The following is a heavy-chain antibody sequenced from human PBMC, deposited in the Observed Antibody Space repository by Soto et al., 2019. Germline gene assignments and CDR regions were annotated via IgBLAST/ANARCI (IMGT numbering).Heavy chain of an antibody. V-gene: IGHV3-74*01. CDR3: ARGPFYVDV. D-gene: IGHD3-16*01. J-gene: IGHJ6*02. CDR1: GFTFNSHW. Sequence: VGFLRLSCAASGFTFNSHWMHWVRQVPEKGLLWVARIDGAGTSAYYADSVQGRFTISRDNAKNTLYLQINTLRPEDTALYYCARGPFYVDVWGQGTTVTVSS. CDR2: IDGAGTSA.